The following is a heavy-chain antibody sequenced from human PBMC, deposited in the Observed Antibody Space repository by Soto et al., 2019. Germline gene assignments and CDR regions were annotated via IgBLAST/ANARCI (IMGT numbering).Heavy chain of an antibody. CDR3: ASMPVDTAMGNNWLDP. J-gene: IGHJ5*02. V-gene: IGHV4-59*01. Sequence: PSETLSLTCTVSGGSISSYYWNWIRQPPGKGLEWIAYIYYSGSTNYNPSLRSRVTISLDTSTNQFSLNLSSVTPADTAVYYCASMPVDTAMGNNWLDPWGQGTLVTVSS. D-gene: IGHD5-18*01. CDR2: IYYSGST. CDR1: GGSISSYY.